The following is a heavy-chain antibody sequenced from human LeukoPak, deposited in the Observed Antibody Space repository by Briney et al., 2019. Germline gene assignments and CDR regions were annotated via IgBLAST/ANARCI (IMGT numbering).Heavy chain of an antibody. V-gene: IGHV4-61*02. Sequence: PSQTLSLTCTVSGGSISSGSYYWSWIRQPAGKGLEWIGRIYTSGSTNYNPSLKSRVTISVNTSKNQFSLKLSSVTAADTAVYYGARGLTTIFGVVNWFDPWGQGTLVTVSS. J-gene: IGHJ5*02. CDR2: IYTSGST. CDR3: ARGLTTIFGVVNWFDP. D-gene: IGHD3-3*01. CDR1: GGSISSGSYY.